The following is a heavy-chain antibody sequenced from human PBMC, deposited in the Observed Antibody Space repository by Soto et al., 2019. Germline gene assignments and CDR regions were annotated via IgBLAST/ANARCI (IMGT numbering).Heavy chain of an antibody. J-gene: IGHJ6*04. CDR3: AREILADIVVVVAADYYGRDV. CDR2: ISSSRSTI. Sequence: GGSLRLSCAASGFTFSSYSMNWVRQAPGKGLEWVSYISSSRSTIYYADSVKGRFTISRDNAKNSLCLQMNSLRDEDTAVYYCAREILADIVVVVAADYYGRDVWGKGTTVTVSS. D-gene: IGHD2-15*01. V-gene: IGHV3-48*02. CDR1: GFTFSSYS.